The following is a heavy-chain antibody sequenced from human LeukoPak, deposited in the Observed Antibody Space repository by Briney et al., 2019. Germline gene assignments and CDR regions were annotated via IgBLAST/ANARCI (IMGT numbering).Heavy chain of an antibody. D-gene: IGHD1-26*01. CDR3: ARDGGRYSGSYSY. CDR2: INWNGGST. J-gene: IGHJ4*02. CDR1: GFTFDDYA. V-gene: IGHV3-20*04. Sequence: PGRSLRLSCAASGFTFDDYAMHWVRQAPGKGLEWVSGINWNGGSTGYADSVKGRFTISRDNAKNSLYLQMNSLRAEDTALYYCARDGGRYSGSYSYWGQGTLVTVSS.